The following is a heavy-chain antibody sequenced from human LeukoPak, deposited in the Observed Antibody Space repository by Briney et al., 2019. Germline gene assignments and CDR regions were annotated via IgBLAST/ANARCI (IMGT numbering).Heavy chain of an antibody. J-gene: IGHJ4*02. Sequence: ASVKVSCKASGYTFTGYYMHWVRQAPGQGLEWMGWINPNSDGTNYAQKFQGRVTMTRDTSISTAYMELSRLRSDDTAVYYCARDPDIAVAGPTFDYWGQGTLVTVSS. CDR2: INPNSDGT. V-gene: IGHV1-2*02. D-gene: IGHD6-19*01. CDR3: ARDPDIAVAGPTFDY. CDR1: GYTFTGYY.